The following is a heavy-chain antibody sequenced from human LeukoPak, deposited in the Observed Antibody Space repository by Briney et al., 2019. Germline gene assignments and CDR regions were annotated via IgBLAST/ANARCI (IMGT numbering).Heavy chain of an antibody. J-gene: IGHJ6*02. CDR1: GGSINNYY. CDR2: FYYSGST. CDR3: ARDRITMVRGALRYYGMDV. D-gene: IGHD3-10*01. Sequence: SETLSLTCTVSGGSINNYYWSWIPQPPGKGLEWIGYFYYSGSTNYNPSIKSRVTISVDTSKNQFSLKLNSVTAADTAVYYCARDRITMVRGALRYYGMDVWGQGTTVTVSS. V-gene: IGHV4-59*01.